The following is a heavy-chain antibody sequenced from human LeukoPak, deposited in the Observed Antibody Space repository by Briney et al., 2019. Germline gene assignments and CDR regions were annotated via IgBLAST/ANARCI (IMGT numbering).Heavy chain of an antibody. CDR1: GFTFSSYA. CDR3: AKELSATPSLYCTNGVCYMGAFDI. J-gene: IGHJ3*02. D-gene: IGHD2-8*01. Sequence: PGGSLRLSCAASGFTFSSYAMHWVRQAPGKGLEWVAVISYDASSKYYTDSVKGRFTISRDNSKNTLYLQMNSLRAEDTAVYYCAKELSATPSLYCTNGVCYMGAFDIWGQGTMVTVSS. CDR2: ISYDASSK. V-gene: IGHV3-30-3*01.